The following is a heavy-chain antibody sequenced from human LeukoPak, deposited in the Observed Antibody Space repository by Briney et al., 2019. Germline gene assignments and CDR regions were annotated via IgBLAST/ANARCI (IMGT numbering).Heavy chain of an antibody. D-gene: IGHD2-15*01. CDR1: GFTFNSYW. Sequence: GGSLRLXCAASGFTFNSYWFHWDRLAPGKGLVWVSRIGNDDSDTIYADSVKGRFTISRDNAKSTLYLQMNSLRADDTAVYYCARGGYDHAFDIWGQGTMVTVSS. J-gene: IGHJ3*02. V-gene: IGHV3-74*01. CDR2: IGNDDSDT. CDR3: ARGGYDHAFDI.